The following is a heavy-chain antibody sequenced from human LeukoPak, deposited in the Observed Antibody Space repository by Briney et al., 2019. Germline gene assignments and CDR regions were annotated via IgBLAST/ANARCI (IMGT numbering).Heavy chain of an antibody. D-gene: IGHD5-12*01. CDR1: GYTFTSYG. CDR2: ISAYNGKT. CDR3: ARDRPVVATISHPDY. V-gene: IGHV1-18*01. Sequence: GASVKVSCKASGYTFTSYGISWVRQAPGQGLEWMGWISAYNGKTNYAQKLQGRVTMTTDTSTSTAYMELRSLRSDDTAVYYCARDRPVVATISHPDYWGQGTLVTVSS. J-gene: IGHJ4*02.